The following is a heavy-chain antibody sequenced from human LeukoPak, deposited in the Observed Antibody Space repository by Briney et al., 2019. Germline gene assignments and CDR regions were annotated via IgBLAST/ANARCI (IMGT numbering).Heavy chain of an antibody. CDR1: GGSISSSNYY. D-gene: IGHD3-22*01. CDR3: ARDFHRRVYDSSAYYPY. CDR2: IYYSGST. Sequence: SETLSLTCTVSGGSISSSNYYWGWIRQPPGKGLEWIGSIYYSGSTFYNPSLKSRVTIFVDTSKNQLSLKLSSVTAADTAVYYCARDFHRRVYDSSAYYPYWGQGTLVTVSS. J-gene: IGHJ4*02. V-gene: IGHV4-39*02.